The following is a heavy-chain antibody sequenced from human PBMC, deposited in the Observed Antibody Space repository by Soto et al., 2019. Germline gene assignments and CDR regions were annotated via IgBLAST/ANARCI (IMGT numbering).Heavy chain of an antibody. J-gene: IGHJ6*02. D-gene: IGHD6-6*01. Sequence: GGSLRLSCSASGFTFSSYAMHWVRQAPGKGLEYVSAISSNGGSTYYADSVKGRFTISRDNSKNTLYLQMSSLRAEDTAVYYCVKAIAARPGLYYYYGMDVWGQGTTVTVSS. CDR3: VKAIAARPGLYYYYGMDV. V-gene: IGHV3-64D*08. CDR1: GFTFSSYA. CDR2: ISSNGGST.